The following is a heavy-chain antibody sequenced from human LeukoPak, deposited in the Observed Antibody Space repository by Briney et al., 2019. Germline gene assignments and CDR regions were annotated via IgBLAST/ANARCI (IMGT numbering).Heavy chain of an antibody. CDR3: ARDTRTYCGGDCYFDP. D-gene: IGHD2-21*02. V-gene: IGHV3-33*01. J-gene: IGHJ5*02. CDR1: GFTFSSYG. Sequence: PGGCLRLSCAASGFTFSSYGMHWVRQAPGKGLEWVAVIWYDGSNKYYADPVKGRFTISRDNSKNTLYLQMNSLRAEDTAVYYCARDTRTYCGGDCYFDPWGQGTLVTVSS. CDR2: IWYDGSNK.